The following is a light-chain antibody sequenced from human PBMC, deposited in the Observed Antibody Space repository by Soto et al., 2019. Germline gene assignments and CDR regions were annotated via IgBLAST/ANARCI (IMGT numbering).Light chain of an antibody. CDR2: DVS. CDR1: SSDVGGYNY. V-gene: IGLV2-11*01. CDR3: CSYAGSYRDV. J-gene: IGLJ2*01. Sequence: QSALTQPRSVSGSPGQSVTISCTGTSSDVGGYNYVSWYQQHPGKAPKLMIYDVSKRPSGVPDRFSGSKSGNTASLTISGLQAEDEADYYCCSYAGSYRDVFGGGTKLTVL.